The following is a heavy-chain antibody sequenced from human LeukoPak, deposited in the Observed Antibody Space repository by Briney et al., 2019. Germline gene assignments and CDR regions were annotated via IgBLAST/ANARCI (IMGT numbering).Heavy chain of an antibody. D-gene: IGHD4-11*01. Sequence: PGGSLRLSCAASGFTFSNYWMHWVRQAPGKGLEWVSRLRTDGGRTNYADSVKGRFTISRDNTKNMVYLQMNSLRAEDTAVYYCSSDLPGSNSLDYWGQGTLVTVSS. J-gene: IGHJ4*02. CDR1: GFTFSNYW. CDR3: SSDLPGSNSLDY. V-gene: IGHV3-74*01. CDR2: LRTDGGRT.